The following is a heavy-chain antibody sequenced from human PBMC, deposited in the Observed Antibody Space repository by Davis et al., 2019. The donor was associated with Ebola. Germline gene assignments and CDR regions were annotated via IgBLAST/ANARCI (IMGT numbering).Heavy chain of an antibody. CDR2: IYAGDSDT. CDR3: ARQGSLYGYIDY. V-gene: IGHV5-51*01. CDR1: EYSFTSYW. D-gene: IGHD5-18*01. Sequence: GESLKISCKASEYSFTSYWIAWVRQMPGKGLEWMGIIYAGDSDTRYSPSFEGQVTISVDRSITTAYLQWSSLKASDTAIYYCARQGSLYGYIDYWGQGTLVTVSS. J-gene: IGHJ4*02.